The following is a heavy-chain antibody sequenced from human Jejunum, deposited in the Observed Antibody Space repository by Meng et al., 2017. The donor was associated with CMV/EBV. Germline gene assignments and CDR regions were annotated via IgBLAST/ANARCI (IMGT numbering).Heavy chain of an antibody. Sequence: SCVASGFTVSSNYMSWVRQAPGKGLEWVSIIYSDGTTYYADSAKGRFTISRDKSKNTLDLQMNSLRAEDMAVYYCAYSSSWAHFDYWGQGTLVTVSS. CDR3: AYSSSWAHFDY. J-gene: IGHJ4*02. CDR2: IYSDGTT. V-gene: IGHV3-53*01. CDR1: GFTVSSNY. D-gene: IGHD6-13*01.